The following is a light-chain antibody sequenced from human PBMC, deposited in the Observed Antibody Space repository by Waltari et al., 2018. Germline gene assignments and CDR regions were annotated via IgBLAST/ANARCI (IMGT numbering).Light chain of an antibody. CDR2: AAS. CDR1: QAIRSD. Sequence: ALQLTQSPSPLSAFVGDSVTITCRASQAIRSDLGWYQQKPGKAPKILIYAASNVDSGVPSRFSGSGSGTDFTLTISSLQPEDFATYYCLQDYKYPRTFGQGTNVEL. CDR3: LQDYKYPRT. J-gene: IGKJ1*01. V-gene: IGKV1-6*02.